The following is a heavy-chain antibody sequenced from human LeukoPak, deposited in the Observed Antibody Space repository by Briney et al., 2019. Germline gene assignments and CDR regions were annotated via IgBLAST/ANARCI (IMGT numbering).Heavy chain of an antibody. V-gene: IGHV1-46*01. D-gene: IGHD3-10*02. CDR3: ALFGDLDY. J-gene: IGHJ4*02. CDR1: VYTFTIYY. Sequence: ASVKVSCKASVYTFTIYYMQWVRQAPGQGLEWMGIINPSGGSTSYAQKFEGRVTMTRDTSTSTVYMELSSLRSDDTAVYYRALFGDLDYRVQGTLVTVSS. CDR2: INPSGGST.